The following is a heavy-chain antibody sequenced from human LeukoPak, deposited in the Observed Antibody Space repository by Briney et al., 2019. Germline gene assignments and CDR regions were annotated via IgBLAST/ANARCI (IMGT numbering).Heavy chain of an antibody. CDR2: IYYSGST. V-gene: IGHV4-39*01. Sequence: PSETLSLTCTVSGGSISSSSYYWGWIRQPPGKGLEWIGNIYYSGSTYYNPSLKSRVTISVDTSKNQFSLKLSSVTAADTAVYYCAKGGTVEKGFDYWGQGTLVTVSS. CDR1: GGSISSSSYY. J-gene: IGHJ4*02. D-gene: IGHD4-23*01. CDR3: AKGGTVEKGFDY.